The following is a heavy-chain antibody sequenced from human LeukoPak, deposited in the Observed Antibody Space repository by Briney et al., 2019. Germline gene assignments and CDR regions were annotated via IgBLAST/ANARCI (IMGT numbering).Heavy chain of an antibody. V-gene: IGHV4-59*01. CDR1: GGSISSYY. J-gene: IGHJ3*02. D-gene: IGHD2-15*01. CDR3: ARGPIGAFDI. Sequence: SETLSLTCTVSGGSISSYYWSWIRQPPGKGLEWIGYIYYSGSTNNNPSLKSRVTISVDTSKNQFSLKLSSVTAADTAVYYCARGPIGAFDIWDQGTMVTVSS. CDR2: IYYSGST.